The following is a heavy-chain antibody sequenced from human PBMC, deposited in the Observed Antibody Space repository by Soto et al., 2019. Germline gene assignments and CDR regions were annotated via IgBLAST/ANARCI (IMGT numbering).Heavy chain of an antibody. Sequence: PGGSLRLSCAASGFTFSTSTMNWVRRAPGKGLEWVSSIDSSSIYIYYADSVKGRFTISRDNAKNSLYLQMNSLRAEDTAVYYCARDSSSPGDYYGMDVWGQGTTVTVSS. CDR1: GFTFSTST. V-gene: IGHV3-21*01. CDR3: ARDSSSPGDYYGMDV. D-gene: IGHD3-10*01. CDR2: IDSSSIYI. J-gene: IGHJ6*02.